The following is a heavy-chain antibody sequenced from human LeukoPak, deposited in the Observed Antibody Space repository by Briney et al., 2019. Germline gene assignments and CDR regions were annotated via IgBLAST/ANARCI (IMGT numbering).Heavy chain of an antibody. CDR1: GFTFSSYW. V-gene: IGHV3-7*01. D-gene: IGHD6-6*01. CDR2: IKQDGSEK. J-gene: IGHJ4*02. CDR3: ARRALEQLVPRPLDS. Sequence: GGSLRLSCAASGFTFSSYWMSWVRQAPGKGLEWVANIKQDGSEKYYVDSVKGRFTISRDNAKNSLYLQMNSLRAEDTAVYYCARRALEQLVPRPLDSWGQGTLVTVSS.